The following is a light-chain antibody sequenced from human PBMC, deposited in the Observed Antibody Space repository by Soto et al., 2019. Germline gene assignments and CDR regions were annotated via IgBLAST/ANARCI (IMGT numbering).Light chain of an antibody. CDR1: QDITNS. J-gene: IGKJ1*01. V-gene: IGKV1-33*01. CDR3: QQYDNLPWT. CDR2: DAS. Sequence: DIQMTQSPSALSASVGGRVSITCQASQDITNSLNWYQQKPGKAPRLLIYDASNLETGVPSRFSGSGSGTDFTFTISSLQPEDIATYYCQQYDNLPWTFGQGTKVDI.